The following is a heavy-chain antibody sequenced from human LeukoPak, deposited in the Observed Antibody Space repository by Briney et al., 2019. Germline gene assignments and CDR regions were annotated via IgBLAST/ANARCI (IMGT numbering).Heavy chain of an antibody. V-gene: IGHV3-30*03. CDR1: GFTFSSYW. J-gene: IGHJ4*02. D-gene: IGHD2-15*01. Sequence: GGSPRLSCAASGFTFSSYWMSWVRQAPGKGLEWVALISKDGNNKDYADSVKGRFTISRDKSKNMLYMQMNSLRGEDTAVYYCARADGWFEYWGQGTLVTVSS. CDR2: ISKDGNNK. CDR3: ARADGWFEY.